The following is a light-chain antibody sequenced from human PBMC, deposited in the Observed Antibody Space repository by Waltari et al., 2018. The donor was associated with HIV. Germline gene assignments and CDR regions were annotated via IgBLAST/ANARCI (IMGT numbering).Light chain of an antibody. CDR1: DSDLALSNF. CDR2: AVD. Sequence: AVTQPASVSGPPGQSTTISCTGADSDLALSNFVSWYQQHSGHPPKITLYAVDSRASGVSDRFSGSMSGNTASLTISGLRTEDEAHYYCASFTGDNTVMFGGGTEVTVL. J-gene: IGLJ3*02. CDR3: ASFTGDNTVM. V-gene: IGLV2-14*03.